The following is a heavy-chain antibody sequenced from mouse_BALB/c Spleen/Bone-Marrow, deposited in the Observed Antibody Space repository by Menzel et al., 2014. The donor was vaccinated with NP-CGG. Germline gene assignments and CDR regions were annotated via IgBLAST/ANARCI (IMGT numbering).Heavy chain of an antibody. CDR3: ARGGRYDGAWFAY. V-gene: IGHV1-14*01. CDR2: INPYNDGT. Sequence: VQLQQSGPELVKPGASVKMSCKASGYTFTSYVMHWVKQTPGQGLEWIGYINPYNDGTKYNEKFKGKATLTSDKSSSTAYMELSSLTSEDSAVYYCARGGRYDGAWFAYWGQGTLVTVSA. CDR1: GYTFTSYV. J-gene: IGHJ3*01. D-gene: IGHD2-14*01.